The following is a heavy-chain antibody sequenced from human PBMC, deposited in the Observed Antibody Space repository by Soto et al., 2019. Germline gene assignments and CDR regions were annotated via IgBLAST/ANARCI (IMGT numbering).Heavy chain of an antibody. V-gene: IGHV2-5*02. CDR3: APSPLNGYNPFEY. CDR1: GVSLSTSGVG. CDR2: IYWDDDT. Sequence: QITLKESGPTLVNPTQTLTLTCTFSGVSLSTSGVGVGWIRQPPGKALEWLALIYWDDDTRYSPSLKSRLTSSKDTPNSHVVLTKTNMDPVDTATYYCAPSPLNGYNPFEYWGQGTLVTVSS. J-gene: IGHJ4*02. D-gene: IGHD5-12*01.